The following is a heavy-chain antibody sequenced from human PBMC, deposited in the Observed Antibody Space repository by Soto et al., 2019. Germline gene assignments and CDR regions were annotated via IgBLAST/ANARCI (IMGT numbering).Heavy chain of an antibody. D-gene: IGHD4-17*01. J-gene: IGHJ3*01. CDR2: ISSSSSYI. V-gene: IGHV3-21*01. CDR1: ECNCRSFS. Sequence: GPMRLCWAVVECNCRSFSGNRIIKEQGKGLEWVSCISSSSSYIYYADSVKGRFTISRDNAKNSLYLQMNSLRGEDTGFYYCARGVTVASHYAFDLCGEGTMVTVSS. CDR3: ARGVTVASHYAFDL.